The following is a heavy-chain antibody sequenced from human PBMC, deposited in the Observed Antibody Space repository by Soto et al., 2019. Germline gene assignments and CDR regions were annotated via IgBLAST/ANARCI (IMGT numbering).Heavy chain of an antibody. D-gene: IGHD2-15*01. V-gene: IGHV1-18*04. CDR2: ISGKNGNT. Sequence: PAELKCKDSGYTIISNAISWVQQENRQVLEWMGWISGKNGNTNYAQKLQGRVTLTTDTSTSTAYMELRSLRSDDTAVYYCVRVSSSIVEDPDYGMDVWGQGTMVSGSS. J-gene: IGHJ6*02. CDR3: VRVSSSIVEDPDYGMDV. CDR1: GYTIISNA.